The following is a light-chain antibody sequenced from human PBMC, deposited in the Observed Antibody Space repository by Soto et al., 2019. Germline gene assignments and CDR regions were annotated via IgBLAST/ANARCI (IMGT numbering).Light chain of an antibody. J-gene: IGKJ1*01. Sequence: EIVMTQSPGTVSVFPGETVTLSCRASQSVSGYLDWFHQKPGQAPRLVLLRILTRAIGVPARFSGSGSETEFTLTISGLQSEDSGVYYCLQHYSWPWTFGQGTKVEIK. CDR3: LQHYSWPWT. V-gene: IGKV3-15*01. CDR2: RIL. CDR1: QSVSGY.